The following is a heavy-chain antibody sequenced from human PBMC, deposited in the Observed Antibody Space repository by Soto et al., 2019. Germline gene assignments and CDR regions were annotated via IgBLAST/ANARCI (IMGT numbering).Heavy chain of an antibody. CDR1: GFTFSTYW. CDR3: VRVGNGIPPGCYGTCFDP. D-gene: IGHD2-15*01. V-gene: IGHV3-74*01. Sequence: GGSLRLSCAASGFTFSTYWMHWIRQVPGKGLEWVSRINSDASHTYYADSVKGRFTISRDNAKNTLHLEMNSLRAEDTAVYYCVRVGNGIPPGCYGTCFDPWGKGPLVPVPQ. J-gene: IGHJ5*02. CDR2: INSDASHT.